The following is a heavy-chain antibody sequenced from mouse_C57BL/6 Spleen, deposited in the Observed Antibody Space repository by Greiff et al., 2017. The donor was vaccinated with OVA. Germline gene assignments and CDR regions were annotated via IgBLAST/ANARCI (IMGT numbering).Heavy chain of an antibody. CDR2: ISSGGSYT. V-gene: IGHV5-6*01. D-gene: IGHD1-1*01. J-gene: IGHJ4*01. CDR1: GFTFSSYG. Sequence: VQLVESGGDLVKPGGSLKLSCAASGFTFSSYGMSWVRQTPDKRLEWVATISSGGSYTYYPDSVKGRFTISRDNAKNTLYLQMSSLKSEDTAMYYRARPITTVDAMDYWGQGTSVTVSS. CDR3: ARPITTVDAMDY.